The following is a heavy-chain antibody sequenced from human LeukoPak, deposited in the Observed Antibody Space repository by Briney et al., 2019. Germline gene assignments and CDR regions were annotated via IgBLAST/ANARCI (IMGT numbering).Heavy chain of an antibody. Sequence: PGGSLRLSCAASGFMFSDYFMSWIRQAPGKGLVWVSRMNSDGNYINYADSVKGRFTISRDNAKNTLYLQMNSLRAEDTAVYYCTFSSYGDHVGVDAFDIWGQGTMVTVSS. CDR1: GFMFSDYF. CDR2: MNSDGNYI. CDR3: TFSSYGDHVGVDAFDI. V-gene: IGHV3-74*01. D-gene: IGHD4/OR15-4a*01. J-gene: IGHJ3*02.